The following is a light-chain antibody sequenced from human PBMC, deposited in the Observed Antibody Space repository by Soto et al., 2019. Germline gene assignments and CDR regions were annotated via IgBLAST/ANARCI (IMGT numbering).Light chain of an antibody. J-gene: IGLJ1*01. Sequence: QSVLTQPASVSGSPGQSITISWTGTSSDVGGYNYVSWYQQHPGKAPKLIIYAVSKRPSGVSNRFSGSKSGNTASLTISGLQAEDEADYYCSSYTSYSPYVFGTGTKVTAL. CDR3: SSYTSYSPYV. V-gene: IGLV2-14*01. CDR1: SSDVGGYNY. CDR2: AVS.